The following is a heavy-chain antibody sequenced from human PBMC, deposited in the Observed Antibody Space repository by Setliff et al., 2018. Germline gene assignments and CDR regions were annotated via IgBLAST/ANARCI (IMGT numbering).Heavy chain of an antibody. J-gene: IGHJ4*02. CDR3: AKKLPGVRYFDY. CDR1: GFTFSNYA. CDR2: ISDSGGTT. D-gene: IGHD1-7*01. Sequence: GGSLRLSCAASGFTFSNYAMNCVRQAPGKGLEWVSVISDSGGTTYYADSVKGRFTISRDNSKNTLYLQMNSLRAEDTAVYYCAKKLPGVRYFDYCGQGTLVTVSS. V-gene: IGHV3-23*01.